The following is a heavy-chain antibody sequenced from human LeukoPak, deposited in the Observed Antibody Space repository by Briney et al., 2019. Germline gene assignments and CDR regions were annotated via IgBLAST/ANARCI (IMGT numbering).Heavy chain of an antibody. J-gene: IGHJ4*02. CDR2: IYYSGST. V-gene: IGHV4-39*01. Sequence: SETLSLTCTVSGGSISSSSYYWGWLRQPPGKGLEWIGSIYYSGSTYYNPCLKSRVTISVDTSKNQFYLKLSSVTAADTAVYYCARSMVRGVTTTDYWGQGTLVTVSS. CDR3: ARSMVRGVTTTDY. CDR1: GGSISSSSYY. D-gene: IGHD3-10*01.